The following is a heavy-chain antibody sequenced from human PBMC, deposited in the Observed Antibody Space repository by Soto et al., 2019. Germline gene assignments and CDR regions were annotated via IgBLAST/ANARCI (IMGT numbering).Heavy chain of an antibody. D-gene: IGHD3-10*01. V-gene: IGHV3-23*01. J-gene: IGHJ4*02. CDR3: AKGYGSGAYPDFDF. CDR2: ITSGGGA. CDR1: GFSLTNYA. Sequence: LRLSCAASGFSLTNYAMAWVRQAPGRGLEWVSGITSGGGAYYADSVRGRFTISRDTSKNTLFVQMNSLRVEDTAIYFCAKGYGSGAYPDFDFWGQGTLVTVSS.